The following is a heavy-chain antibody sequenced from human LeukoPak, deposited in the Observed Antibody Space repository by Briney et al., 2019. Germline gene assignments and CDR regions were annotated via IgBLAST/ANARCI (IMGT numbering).Heavy chain of an antibody. CDR1: GFTFSSYS. V-gene: IGHV3-7*01. CDR2: IKQDGSEE. CDR3: ADYYSSSWDY. Sequence: PGGSLRLSCAASGFTFSSYSMSWVRQPPGKGLLWVANIKQDGSEEYCVASVKGRFTISRDNAKNSLYLQMNSLRAEDTAVYYCADYYSSSWDYWGQGTLVTVSA. D-gene: IGHD6-13*01. J-gene: IGHJ4*02.